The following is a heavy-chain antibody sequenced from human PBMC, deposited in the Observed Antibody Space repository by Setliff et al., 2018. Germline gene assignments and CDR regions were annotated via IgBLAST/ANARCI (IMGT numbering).Heavy chain of an antibody. D-gene: IGHD1-26*01. CDR1: DGSISNYY. Sequence: SETLSLTCTVSDGSISNYYWSWIRQPAGKGLEWIGRIYTSGSTNYNPSLKSRVTMSVDTSKNQFSLKLSSVTAADTAVYYCARKGISALSGAFDMWGQGTMVT. V-gene: IGHV4-4*07. CDR2: IYTSGST. CDR3: ARKGISALSGAFDM. J-gene: IGHJ3*02.